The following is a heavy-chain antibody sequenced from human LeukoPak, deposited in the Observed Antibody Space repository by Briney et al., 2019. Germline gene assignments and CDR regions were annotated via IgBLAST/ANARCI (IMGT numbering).Heavy chain of an antibody. CDR2: IYYSGNT. CDR1: GGSISSYY. Sequence: SETLSLTCTVSGGSISSYYWSWIRQPPGKGLEWIGYIYYSGNTYYNPSLKSRVTISVDTSKNQFSLKLSSVTAADTAVYYCASHLIWSGSPFDYWGQGTLVTVSS. J-gene: IGHJ4*02. CDR3: ASHLIWSGSPFDY. D-gene: IGHD3-3*01. V-gene: IGHV4-59*08.